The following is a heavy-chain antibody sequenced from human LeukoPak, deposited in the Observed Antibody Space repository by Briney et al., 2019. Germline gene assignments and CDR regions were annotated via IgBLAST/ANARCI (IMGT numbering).Heavy chain of an antibody. D-gene: IGHD1-26*01. CDR1: GFPFSSDW. J-gene: IGHJ4*02. CDR2: INQDGSER. CDR3: ARDRWDLDY. Sequence: GGSLRLSCAASGFPFSSDWMSWGRQAPGKGREWVAKINQDGSERYYADSVKGRFTISRDNAKNSLSLEMNSLRAEDTAVYYCARDRWDLDYWGQGTLVTVSS. V-gene: IGHV3-7*01.